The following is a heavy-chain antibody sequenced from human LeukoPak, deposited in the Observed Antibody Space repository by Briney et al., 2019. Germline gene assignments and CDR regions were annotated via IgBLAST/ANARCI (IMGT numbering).Heavy chain of an antibody. D-gene: IGHD6-19*01. Sequence: GASVKVSCKASGGTFSSYAISWVRQAPGQGLEWMGGIIPIFGTANYAQKFQGRVTITADKSTSTAYMELSSLRSEDTAVYYCASLYSSGWYPRRYYYYYMDVWGKGTTVTVSS. CDR3: ASLYSSGWYPRRYYYYYMDV. CDR2: IIPIFGTA. J-gene: IGHJ6*03. V-gene: IGHV1-69*06. CDR1: GGTFSSYA.